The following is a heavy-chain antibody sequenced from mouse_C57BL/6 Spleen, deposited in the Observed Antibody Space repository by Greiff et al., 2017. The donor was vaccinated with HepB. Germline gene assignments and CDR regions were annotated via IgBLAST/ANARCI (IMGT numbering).Heavy chain of an antibody. CDR2: IRSKSSNYAT. CDR1: GFTFNTYA. J-gene: IGHJ2*01. CDR3: VRERNGYHYFDY. Sequence: EVNVVESGGGLVQPKGSLKLSCAASGFTFNTYAMHWVRQAPGKGLEWVARIRSKSSNYATYYADSVKDRFTISSDDSQSMLYLQMNNLKTEDTAMYYCVRERNGYHYFDYWGQGTTLTVSS. D-gene: IGHD2-2*01. V-gene: IGHV10-3*01.